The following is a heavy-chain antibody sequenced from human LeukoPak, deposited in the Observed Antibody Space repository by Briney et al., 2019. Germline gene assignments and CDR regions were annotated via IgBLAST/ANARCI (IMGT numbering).Heavy chain of an antibody. V-gene: IGHV3-53*01. Sequence: GGSLRLSCAASGFTVSSNYMSWVRQAPGKGLEWVSVIYSGGSTYYADSVKGRFTISRDNSKNTLYLQMNSLRAEDTAVYYCANGFSYDSDSLVDYWGQGTLVTVSS. CDR3: ANGFSYDSDSLVDY. D-gene: IGHD3-22*01. J-gene: IGHJ4*02. CDR1: GFTVSSNY. CDR2: IYSGGST.